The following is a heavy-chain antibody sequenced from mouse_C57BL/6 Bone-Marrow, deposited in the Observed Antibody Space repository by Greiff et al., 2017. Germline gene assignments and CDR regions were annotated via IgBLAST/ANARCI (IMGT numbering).Heavy chain of an antibody. V-gene: IGHV2-2*01. CDR3: AKHITTVHDYAMDY. D-gene: IGHD1-1*01. J-gene: IGHJ4*01. CDR2: IWSGGST. Sequence: QVQLQQSGPGLVQPSQSLSITCTVSGFSLTSYGVHWVRQSPGKGLEWLGVIWSGGSTDYNAAFISRLSISKDNSKSHVFFKMNSLQDDDTTIYYCAKHITTVHDYAMDYWGQGTSVTVSA. CDR1: GFSLTSYG.